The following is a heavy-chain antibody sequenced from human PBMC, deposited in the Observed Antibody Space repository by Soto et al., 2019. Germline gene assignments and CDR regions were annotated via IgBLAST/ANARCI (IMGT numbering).Heavy chain of an antibody. CDR3: ARWQQQPGFDY. CDR1: GFTFSSYN. J-gene: IGHJ4*02. D-gene: IGHD6-13*01. Sequence: EVQLVESGGGLVKPGGSLRLSCAASGFTFSSYNMNWVRQAPGKGLEWVSSISSSGSYIYYADSVKGRFTISRDNAKNSLYLQMNSLRAEDTAVYYCARWQQQPGFDYWVQGTLVTVSS. CDR2: ISSSGSYI. V-gene: IGHV3-21*01.